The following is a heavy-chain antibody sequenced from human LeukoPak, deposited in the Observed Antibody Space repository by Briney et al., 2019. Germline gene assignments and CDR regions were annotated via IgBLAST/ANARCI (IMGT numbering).Heavy chain of an antibody. D-gene: IGHD1-26*01. CDR1: GGSISSTTYY. J-gene: IGHJ6*02. Sequence: SETLSLTCIVSGGSISSTTYYWGWIRQPPGKGLEWIGYIYYSGSTNYNPSLKSRVTISVDTSKNQFSLKLSSVTAADTAVYYCARDYRELLRDLSGGPSLYYYYYGMDVWGQGTTVTVSS. CDR2: IYYSGST. CDR3: ARDYRELLRDLSGGPSLYYYYYGMDV. V-gene: IGHV4-61*01.